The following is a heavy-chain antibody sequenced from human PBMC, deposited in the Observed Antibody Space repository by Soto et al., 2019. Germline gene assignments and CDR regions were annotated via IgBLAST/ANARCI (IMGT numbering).Heavy chain of an antibody. CDR3: ARSGYSYGPNPLLY. D-gene: IGHD5-18*01. V-gene: IGHV4-31*03. CDR1: GVSISSGGYY. J-gene: IGHJ4*02. Sequence: SVTLPLTCTVSGVSISSGGYYWRWIRQHPGKGLEWIGYIYYSGSTYYNPSLKSRVTISVDTSKNQFSLKLSSVTAADTAVYYCARSGYSYGPNPLLYWGQGTLVTVSS. CDR2: IYYSGST.